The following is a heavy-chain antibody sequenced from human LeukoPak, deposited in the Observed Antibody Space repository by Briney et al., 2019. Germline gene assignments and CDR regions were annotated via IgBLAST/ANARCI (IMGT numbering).Heavy chain of an antibody. CDR1: GGPMRSYY. V-gene: IGHV4-59*01. J-gene: IGHJ4*02. D-gene: IGHD3-22*01. CDR3: ARGRSDNSGMFFYS. Sequence: SETLSLTCTVSGGPMRSYYWSWIRQAPRKGLEWIGFISYSGYTSYSPSLMSRVAISVDTSKSQFSLRLNSMTAADTAIYYCARGRSDNSGMFFYSWAQGTLVTVSA. CDR2: ISYSGYT.